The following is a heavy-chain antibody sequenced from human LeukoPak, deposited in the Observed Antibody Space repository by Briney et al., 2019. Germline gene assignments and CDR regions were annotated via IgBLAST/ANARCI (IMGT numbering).Heavy chain of an antibody. J-gene: IGHJ1*01. D-gene: IGHD2-15*01. V-gene: IGHV4-39*07. CDR1: GASISNSEFY. Sequence: SETLSLTCTVSGASISNSEFYWGWIRQAPGKGLEWIGSIYSSGSPYYSLSFKSRATMSIDRSQNHFSLRLTSVTAADTAVYYCARDPPGGIGEYFQHWGQGTLVTVSS. CDR2: IYSSGSP. CDR3: ARDPPGGIGEYFQH.